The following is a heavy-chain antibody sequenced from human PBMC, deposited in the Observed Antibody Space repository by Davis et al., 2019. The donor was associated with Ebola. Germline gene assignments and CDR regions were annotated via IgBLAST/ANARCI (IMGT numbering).Heavy chain of an antibody. D-gene: IGHD3-3*01. V-gene: IGHV3-73*01. CDR2: IRSKANSYAT. CDR1: GFTFSGSA. J-gene: IGHJ4*02. Sequence: GGSLRLSCAASGFTFSGSAMHWVRQASGKGLEWVGRIRSKANSYATAYAASVKGRFTISRDDSKNTAYLQMNSLKTEDTAVYYCTSSIFPPYYDFWSGYYFDYWGQGTLVTVSS. CDR3: TSSIFPPYYDFWSGYYFDY.